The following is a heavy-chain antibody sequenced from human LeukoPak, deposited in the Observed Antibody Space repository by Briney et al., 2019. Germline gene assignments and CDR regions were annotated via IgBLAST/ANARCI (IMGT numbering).Heavy chain of an antibody. V-gene: IGHV3-23*01. Sequence: GGSLRLSCAASGFTFSSYGMSWVRQAPGKGLERVSAISGSGGSTYYADSVKGRFTISRDNSKNTLYLQMNSLRAEDTAVYYCAKDEGYCSGGSCYSWGYFDYWGQGTLVTVSS. D-gene: IGHD2-15*01. CDR1: GFTFSSYG. CDR3: AKDEGYCSGGSCYSWGYFDY. J-gene: IGHJ4*02. CDR2: ISGSGGST.